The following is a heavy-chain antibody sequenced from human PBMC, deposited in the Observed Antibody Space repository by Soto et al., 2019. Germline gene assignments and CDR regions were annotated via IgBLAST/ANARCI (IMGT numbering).Heavy chain of an antibody. CDR2: ISGSGFKK. CDR3: AKNQGVELVPLATVDWFDP. J-gene: IGHJ5*02. Sequence: GGSLRLSCAASGFIFENFGMSWVRQAPGKGLEWISSISGSGFKKYYADSVKGRFTISRDNAKSTVYLELNNLSAEDTAVYHCAKNQGVELVPLATVDWFDPWGQGSVVTVSS. V-gene: IGHV3-23*01. D-gene: IGHD1-26*01. CDR1: GFIFENFG.